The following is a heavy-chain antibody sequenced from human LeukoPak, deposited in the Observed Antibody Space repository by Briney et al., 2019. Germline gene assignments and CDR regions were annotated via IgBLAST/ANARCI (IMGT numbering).Heavy chain of an antibody. D-gene: IGHD3-22*01. Sequence: PSETLSLTCTVSSGSVSSGSYYWSWIRQPPGKGLEWIGHFYYSGSTNYNPSLKSRVTISVDTSKSQLSLKLNSVTAADTAVYYCARDRNYYDSSGYYFANWGQGTLVTVSS. J-gene: IGHJ4*02. CDR1: SGSVSSGSYY. CDR3: ARDRNYYDSSGYYFAN. CDR2: FYYSGST. V-gene: IGHV4-61*01.